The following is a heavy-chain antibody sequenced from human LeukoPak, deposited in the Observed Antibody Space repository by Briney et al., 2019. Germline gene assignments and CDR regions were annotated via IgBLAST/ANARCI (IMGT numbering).Heavy chain of an antibody. D-gene: IGHD3-3*01. CDR3: ARDESTYYDFWSGYLPYYFDY. CDR2: ISSSSSYI. Sequence: PGGSLRLSCAASGFTFSSYSMNWVRQAPGKGLGWVSSISSSSSYIYYADSVKGRFTISRDNAKNSLYLQMNSLRAEDTAVYYCARDESTYYDFWSGYLPYYFDYWGQGTLVTVSS. V-gene: IGHV3-21*01. CDR1: GFTFSSYS. J-gene: IGHJ4*02.